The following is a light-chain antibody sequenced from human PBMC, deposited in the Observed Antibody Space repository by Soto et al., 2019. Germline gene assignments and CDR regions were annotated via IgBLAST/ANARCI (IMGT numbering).Light chain of an antibody. J-gene: IGKJ1*01. CDR2: DAS. CDR3: QQYGSPPQA. Sequence: EIMLKQSPATLSWSPGERATLSCRASQSVSSNLAWYQQKPGQAPRPLIYDASSRATGIPDRFSGSGSGTDFTLTISRLEPEDFAVYYCQQYGSPPQAFGQGTKVDIK. CDR1: QSVSSN. V-gene: IGKV3-20*01.